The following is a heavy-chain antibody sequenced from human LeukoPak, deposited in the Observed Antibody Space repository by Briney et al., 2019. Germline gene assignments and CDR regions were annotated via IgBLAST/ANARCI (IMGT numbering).Heavy chain of an antibody. CDR1: GGSISSGGYY. D-gene: IGHD1-26*01. J-gene: IGHJ4*02. V-gene: IGHV4-30-2*01. CDR3: ARVSSGSFDY. CDR2: IYHSGST. Sequence: TSQTLSLTCTVSGGSISSGGYYWSWIRQPPGKGLEWIGYIYHSGSTNYNPSLKSRVTISVDKSKNQFSLKLSSVTAADTAVYYCARVSSGSFDYWGQGTLVTVSS.